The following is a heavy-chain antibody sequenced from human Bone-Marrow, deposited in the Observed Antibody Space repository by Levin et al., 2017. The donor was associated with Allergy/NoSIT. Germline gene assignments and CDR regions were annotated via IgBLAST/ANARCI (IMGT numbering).Heavy chain of an antibody. CDR3: ARAGPDRLLPKGHYYYYDYGMDV. J-gene: IGHJ6*02. CDR2: INPNSGGT. Sequence: ASVKVSCKASGYTFTGYYMHWVRQAPGQGLEWMGWINPNSGGTNYAQKFQGWVTMTRDTSISTAYMELSRLRSDDTAVYYCARAGPDRLLPKGHYYYYDYGMDVWGQGTTVTVSS. D-gene: IGHD1-14*01. CDR1: GYTFTGYY. V-gene: IGHV1-2*04.